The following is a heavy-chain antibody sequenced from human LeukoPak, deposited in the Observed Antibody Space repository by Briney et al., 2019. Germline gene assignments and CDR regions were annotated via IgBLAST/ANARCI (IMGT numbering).Heavy chain of an antibody. D-gene: IGHD6-13*01. CDR2: ISGDGGST. V-gene: IGHV3-43*02. CDR1: GFTFDEYA. Sequence: PGGSLRLSCAASGFTFDEYAMHWVRQAPGKGLEWVSLISGDGGSTYYADSVKGRFTISRDNSKNSLYLQMNSLRTEDTALYYCAKGAAAGTFQGMDVWGQGTTVTVSS. J-gene: IGHJ6*02. CDR3: AKGAAAGTFQGMDV.